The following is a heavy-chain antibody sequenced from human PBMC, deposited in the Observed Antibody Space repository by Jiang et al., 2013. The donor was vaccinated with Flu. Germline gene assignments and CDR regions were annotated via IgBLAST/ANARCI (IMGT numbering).Heavy chain of an antibody. Sequence: GWVRQMPGKGLEWMGIIYPGDSDTRYSPSFQGQVTISADKSISTAYLQWSSLKASDTAMYYCAISQWLVDPIQHWGQGTLVTVSS. V-gene: IGHV5-51*01. CDR2: IYPGDSDT. D-gene: IGHD6-19*01. J-gene: IGHJ1*01. CDR3: AISQWLVDPIQH.